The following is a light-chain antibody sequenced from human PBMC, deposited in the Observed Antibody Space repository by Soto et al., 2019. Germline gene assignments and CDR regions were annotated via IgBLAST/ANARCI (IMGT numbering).Light chain of an antibody. CDR3: QLYQNLWT. CDR1: QTIYSN. V-gene: IGKV3-15*01. Sequence: IVMTQSPATLSVSPGERATLSCRAGQTIYSNVAWYQQRPGQAPTLLIYRASTRATGVPGRFSGSGAGTEFTLTSSSRQSEDVALYYCQLYQNLWTFGQGTKVEI. CDR2: RAS. J-gene: IGKJ1*01.